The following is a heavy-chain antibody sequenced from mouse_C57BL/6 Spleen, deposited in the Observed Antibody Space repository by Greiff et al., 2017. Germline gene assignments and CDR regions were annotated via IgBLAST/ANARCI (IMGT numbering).Heavy chain of an antibody. CDR1: GFTFSSYA. J-gene: IGHJ3*01. CDR3: ARGDYDYDGFAY. V-gene: IGHV5-4*01. Sequence: EVQGVESGGGLVKPGGSLKLSCAASGFTFSSYAMSWVRQTPEKRLEWVATISDGGSYTYSPDNVKGRFTISSDNAKNNLYLQMSHLKSEDTAMYYCARGDYDYDGFAYWGQGTLVTVSA. CDR2: ISDGGSYT. D-gene: IGHD2-4*01.